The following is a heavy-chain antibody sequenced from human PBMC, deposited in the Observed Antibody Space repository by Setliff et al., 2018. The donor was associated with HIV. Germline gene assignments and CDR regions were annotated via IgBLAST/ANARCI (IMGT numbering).Heavy chain of an antibody. J-gene: IGHJ4*02. V-gene: IGHV3-30-3*01. Sequence: GGSLRLSCEASRFAFNTYALHWVRQALGKGLEWVAVISFDGDNQYYADSVKGRFTISRDNSNNMLYLQMSSLRPEDTAVYYCARDAAGGSGTYYNYFDYWGQGTLVTVSS. CDR3: ARDAAGGSGTYYNYFDY. D-gene: IGHD3-10*01. CDR2: ISFDGDNQ. CDR1: RFAFNTYA.